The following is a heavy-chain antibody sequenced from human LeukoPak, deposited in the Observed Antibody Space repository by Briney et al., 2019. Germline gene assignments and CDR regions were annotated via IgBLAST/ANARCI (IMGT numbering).Heavy chain of an antibody. Sequence: ASVKVSCKASGYAFTGYYMHWVRQAPGQGLESMGWINPNSGGTKYAQKFQGRVTMTRDTSISTAYMELSRLRSDDTAVYYCARANVDYGDYGDAFDIWGQGTMVTVSS. CDR1: GYAFTGYY. CDR2: INPNSGGT. V-gene: IGHV1-2*02. J-gene: IGHJ3*02. CDR3: ARANVDYGDYGDAFDI. D-gene: IGHD4-17*01.